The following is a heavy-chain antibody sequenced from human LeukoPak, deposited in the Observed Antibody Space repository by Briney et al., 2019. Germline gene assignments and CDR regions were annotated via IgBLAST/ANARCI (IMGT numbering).Heavy chain of an antibody. Sequence: PGGSLRLSCVASGFVFSSHAMSWVRQAPGMGLEWVSAISNGYYYADSVKGRFTISRDNSKNTVYLQMNSLRAEDTAVYYCARARGWQPNYYYYYMDVWGTGTTVTVSS. D-gene: IGHD2-15*01. CDR1: GFVFSSHA. CDR2: ISNGY. V-gene: IGHV3-23*05. J-gene: IGHJ6*03. CDR3: ARARGWQPNYYYYYMDV.